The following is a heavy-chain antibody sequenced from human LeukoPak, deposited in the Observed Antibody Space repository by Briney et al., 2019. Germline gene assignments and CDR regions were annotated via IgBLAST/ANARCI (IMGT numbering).Heavy chain of an antibody. CDR3: AIFHSSFSDLFYFDY. J-gene: IGHJ4*02. CDR2: IYRDDSDT. Sequence: GVSLKISCQVSGHSFSSYWIAWVRQMPGKGLDWMGIIYRDDSDTKYSPSFQGQVTMSVDKSISTAYLQWSSLKASDTAMYYCAIFHSSFSDLFYFDYWGQGALVTVSS. V-gene: IGHV5-51*01. CDR1: GHSFSSYW. D-gene: IGHD6-19*01.